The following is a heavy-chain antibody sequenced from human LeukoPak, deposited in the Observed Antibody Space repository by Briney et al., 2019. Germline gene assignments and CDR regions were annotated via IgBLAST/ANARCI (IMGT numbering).Heavy chain of an antibody. D-gene: IGHD6-19*01. CDR1: GFTFSSYA. CDR2: ISYDGSNK. V-gene: IGHV3-30-3*01. CDR3: AKCSTPGYTSGWCNWIDP. Sequence: GGSLRLSCAASGFTFSSYAMHWVRQAPGKGLEWVAVISYDGSNKYYADSVKGRFTISRDNSKNTLYLQMNSLRAEDTAVYYCAKCSTPGYTSGWCNWIDPWGQGTLVTVSS. J-gene: IGHJ5*02.